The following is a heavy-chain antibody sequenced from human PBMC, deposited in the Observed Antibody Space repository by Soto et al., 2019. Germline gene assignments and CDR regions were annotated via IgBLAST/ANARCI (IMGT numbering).Heavy chain of an antibody. CDR1: GGSFSGYY. D-gene: IGHD3-16*01. Sequence: SETLSLTCAVYGGSFSGYYWSRIRQPPGKGLEWIGEINHRGSTNYSPSLKSRFTISVDTSKNQFSLKLSSVTAADTAVYYCARQTDDYVHYGMDVWGQGTTVTVSS. CDR3: ARQTDDYVHYGMDV. J-gene: IGHJ6*02. CDR2: INHRGST. V-gene: IGHV4-34*01.